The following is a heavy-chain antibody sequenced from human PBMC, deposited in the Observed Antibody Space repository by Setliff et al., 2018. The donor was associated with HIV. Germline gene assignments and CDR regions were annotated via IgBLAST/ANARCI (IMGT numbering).Heavy chain of an antibody. CDR2: IDNSGNT. J-gene: IGHJ4*02. Sequence: SETLSLTCTVSGGSISSHYWGWIRQPPGKGLEWIGYIDNSGNTNYSPSLKSRITISRDTSKNQFSLKLNSVTAADAAVYYCARSTPSVGYISEHWGQGTLVTVSS. CDR1: GGSISSHY. D-gene: IGHD5-12*01. V-gene: IGHV4-59*11. CDR3: ARSTPSVGYISEH.